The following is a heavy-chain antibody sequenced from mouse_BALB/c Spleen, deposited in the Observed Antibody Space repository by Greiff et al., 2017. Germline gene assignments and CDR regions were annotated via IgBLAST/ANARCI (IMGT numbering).Heavy chain of an antibody. Sequence: EVHLLPSVPVLVQPGASVKVSCSASGYSFPSYYMYWVKQSHGTSLEWIAYIYPYNGGTSYNQKFKVKATLTVDKSSSTAFMHLNSLTSEDSAVYYGAKGKDAMDYGGEG. V-gene: IGHV1S135*01. J-gene: IGHJ4*01. CDR2: IYPYNGGT. CDR1: GYSFPSYY. CDR3: AKGKDAMDY.